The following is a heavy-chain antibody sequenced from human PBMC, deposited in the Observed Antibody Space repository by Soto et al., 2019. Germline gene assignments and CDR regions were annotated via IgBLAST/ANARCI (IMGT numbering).Heavy chain of an antibody. J-gene: IGHJ4*02. D-gene: IGHD3-22*01. CDR2: INPSGGST. CDR3: ARLSYDNSGYQIDDDY. Sequence: QVQLVQSGAEVKKPGASVKVSCKASGYTFTNYYMHWVRQAPGQGLEWMGIINPSGGSTTYAQKLQGRVTMTRDTSTSTVYMGLSSRRSEDTAVYYCARLSYDNSGYQIDDDYWGQGTRVTVSS. CDR1: GYTFTNYY. V-gene: IGHV1-46*04.